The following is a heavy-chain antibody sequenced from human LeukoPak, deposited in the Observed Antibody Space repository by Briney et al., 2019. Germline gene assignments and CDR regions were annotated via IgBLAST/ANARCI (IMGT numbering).Heavy chain of an antibody. D-gene: IGHD3-3*01. CDR1: GGSFSGYY. Sequence: KTSETLSLTCAVYGGSFSGYYWSWIRQPPGKGLEWIGEINHSGSTNYNPSLKSRVTISVDTSKNQFSLKLSSVTAADTAVYYCARHHFFGYFDCWGQGTLVTVSS. CDR2: INHSGST. CDR3: ARHHFFGYFDC. V-gene: IGHV4-34*01. J-gene: IGHJ4*02.